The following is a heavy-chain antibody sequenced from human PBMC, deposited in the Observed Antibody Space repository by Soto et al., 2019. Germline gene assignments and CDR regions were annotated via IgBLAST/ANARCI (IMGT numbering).Heavy chain of an antibody. V-gene: IGHV3-23*01. Sequence: EVQLLESGGDLVQPGGSLRLSCAASGFAFSSYAMNWVRQAPGKGLEWVSGISGSGGNTYYADSVKGRFTISRDSSKNTMYLQMNSLRAEDTAVYYCAKDRAAGKNNWFDPWGQGTLVTVSS. D-gene: IGHD6-13*01. CDR3: AKDRAAGKNNWFDP. CDR2: ISGSGGNT. J-gene: IGHJ5*02. CDR1: GFAFSSYA.